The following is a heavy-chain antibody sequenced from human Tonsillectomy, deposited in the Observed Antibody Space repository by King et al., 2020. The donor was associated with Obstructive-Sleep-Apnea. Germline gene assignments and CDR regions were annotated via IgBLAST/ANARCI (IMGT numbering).Heavy chain of an antibody. D-gene: IGHD2-2*01. CDR1: GFTLSSYS. CDR3: VRDYHWAFDS. V-gene: IGHV3-48*04. J-gene: IGHJ4*02. Sequence: VQLQESGGGLEQPGGSLRLSCAASGFTLSSYSMNWVRQAPGKGLEWISYINGGKSAINYAESVKGRFTISRDNGKNSLYLQMNSLRAEDTAIYYCVRDYHWAFDSWGQGTLVTVSS. CDR2: INGGKSAI.